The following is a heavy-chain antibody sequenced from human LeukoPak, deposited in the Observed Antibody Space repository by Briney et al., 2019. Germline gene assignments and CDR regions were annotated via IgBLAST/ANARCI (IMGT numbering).Heavy chain of an antibody. J-gene: IGHJ5*02. CDR2: IYYSGST. D-gene: IGHD3-22*01. CDR1: GGSISSYY. Sequence: PSETLSLTCTVSGGSISSYYWSWIRQPPGKGLEWIGYIYYSGSTNYNPSLKSRVTISVDTSKNQFSLKLSSVTAADAAVYYCAREQSYYDSSGYRDNWFDPWGQGTLVTVSS. V-gene: IGHV4-59*01. CDR3: AREQSYYDSSGYRDNWFDP.